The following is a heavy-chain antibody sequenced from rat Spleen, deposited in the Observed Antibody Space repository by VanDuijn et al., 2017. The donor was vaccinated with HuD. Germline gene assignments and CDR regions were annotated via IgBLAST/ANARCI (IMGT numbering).Heavy chain of an antibody. D-gene: IGHD1-6*01. CDR2: ISYSGST. Sequence: VQLQESGPGLVKPSQSLSLTCSVAAYSITSSYRWSWIRQFPGNKLEWMGYISYSGSTSYNPSLKSRISITRDTSKNQFFLQLNSVTTEDTATYYCARCILRIGLDYWGQGVMVTVSS. J-gene: IGHJ2*01. V-gene: IGHV3-1*01. CDR3: ARCILRIGLDY. CDR1: AYSITSSY.